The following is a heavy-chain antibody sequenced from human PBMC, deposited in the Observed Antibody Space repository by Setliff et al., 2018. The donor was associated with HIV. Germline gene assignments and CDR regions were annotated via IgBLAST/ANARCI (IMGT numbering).Heavy chain of an antibody. V-gene: IGHV4-34*01. D-gene: IGHD4-17*01. CDR3: ARVRIRFDP. J-gene: IGHJ5*02. CDR2: INHRGST. CDR1: GGSIYGYY. Sequence: SETLSLTCAVYGGSIYGYYWSWIRQPPGKGLEWIAEINHRGSTNYNPSLKSRVTISVDTSKNQFSLKLRSVTATDTAVYYCARVRIRFDPWGQGTLVTVS.